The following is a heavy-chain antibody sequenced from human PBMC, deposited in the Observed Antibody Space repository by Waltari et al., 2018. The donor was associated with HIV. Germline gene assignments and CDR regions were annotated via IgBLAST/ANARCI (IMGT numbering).Heavy chain of an antibody. V-gene: IGHV4-30-4*01. CDR2: IYYSGRT. Sequence: QVQLQESGPGLVKPSQTLSLTCTVSGGSISSGDYYWSWIRQPPGKGLEWVGYIYYSGRTYYNPSLKSRVTISVDTSKTQFSLKLSSVTAADTAVYYCARWGPFYGMDVWGQGTTVTVSS. CDR1: GGSISSGDYY. D-gene: IGHD3-16*01. CDR3: ARWGPFYGMDV. J-gene: IGHJ6*02.